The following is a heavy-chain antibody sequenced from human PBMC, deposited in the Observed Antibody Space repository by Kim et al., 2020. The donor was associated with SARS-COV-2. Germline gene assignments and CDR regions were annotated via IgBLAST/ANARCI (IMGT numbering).Heavy chain of an antibody. J-gene: IGHJ6*02. CDR3: ARDGKYSDQYMAV. Sequence: SVKVSCKASGGSFNNYAISWVRQAPGQGLEWMGGIISALGTANYLQKFQGRLTITADESMRTAYMELRSLRVEDTAVYYCARDGKYSDQYMAVWGQGATVTVSS. CDR1: GGSFNNYA. V-gene: IGHV1-69*13. D-gene: IGHD4-4*01. CDR2: IISALGTA.